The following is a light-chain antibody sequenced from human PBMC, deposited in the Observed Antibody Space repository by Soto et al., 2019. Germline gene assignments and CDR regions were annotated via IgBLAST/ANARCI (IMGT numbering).Light chain of an antibody. J-gene: IGKJ1*01. Sequence: DIQMTQSPSTLSGSAGDRVTITCRASQTISSWLAWYQQKPGKAPKRLIYKASTLKSGDPSRFSLSGTGTEFPITLGTLLTADFETKHGQDFNGYSDAFGQ. V-gene: IGKV1-5*03. CDR3: QDFNGYSDA. CDR2: KAS. CDR1: QTISSW.